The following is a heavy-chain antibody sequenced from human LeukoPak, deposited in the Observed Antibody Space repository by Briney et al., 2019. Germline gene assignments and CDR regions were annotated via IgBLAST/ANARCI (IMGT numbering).Heavy chain of an antibody. J-gene: IGHJ4*02. D-gene: IGHD5-24*01. Sequence: SVKVSCKASGGTFSSYAISWVRQAPGQGLEWMGGIIPIFGTANYAQKFQGRVTITADESTSTAYMELSSLRSEDTAVYYCASGGLVVATIRPNSDYWGQGTLVTVSS. CDR2: IIPIFGTA. CDR1: GGTFSSYA. V-gene: IGHV1-69*13. CDR3: ASGGLVVATIRPNSDY.